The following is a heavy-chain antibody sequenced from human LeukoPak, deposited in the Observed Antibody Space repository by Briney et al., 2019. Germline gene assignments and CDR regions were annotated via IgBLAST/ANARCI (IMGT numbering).Heavy chain of an antibody. D-gene: IGHD6-19*01. CDR2: INHSGST. CDR1: GGSFSDYY. Sequence: KSSETLSLTCAVYGGSFSDYYWSWIRQPPGKGLEWIGEINHSGSTNYNPSLKSRVTISIDTSKNQFSLKLSSVTAADTAVYYCARGGGSDWYIDYWGQGTLVTVSS. CDR3: ARGGGSDWYIDY. V-gene: IGHV4-34*01. J-gene: IGHJ4*02.